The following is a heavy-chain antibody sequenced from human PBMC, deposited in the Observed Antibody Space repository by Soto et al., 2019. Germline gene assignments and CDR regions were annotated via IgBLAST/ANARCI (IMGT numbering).Heavy chain of an antibody. Sequence: GESLKISCMGSGYKVSTWHNFTSYWIAWVRQMPGEGQEWMGIIYPGDSDTRYSPSFQGQVTISADKSINSVYLQWSSLKASDTATYYYARLGSIHDFLRGYYHVHHYYGIDVWGQGTTVTVSS. CDR2: IYPGDSDT. CDR3: ARLGSIHDFLRGYYHVHHYYGIDV. J-gene: IGHJ6*02. CDR1: GYKVSTWHNFTSYW. V-gene: IGHV5-51*01. D-gene: IGHD3-3*01.